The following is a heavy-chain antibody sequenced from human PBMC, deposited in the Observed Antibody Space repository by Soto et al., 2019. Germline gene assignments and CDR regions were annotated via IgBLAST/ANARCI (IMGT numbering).Heavy chain of an antibody. CDR1: GYSFTSYW. J-gene: IGHJ5*02. V-gene: IGHV5-10-1*01. CDR2: IDPSDSYT. D-gene: IGHD3-9*01. CDR3: AILPVYDILTGLINWFDP. Sequence: PGESLKISCKGSGYSFTSYWISWVRQMPGKGLEWMGRIDPSDSYTNYSPSFQGHVTISADKSISTAYLQWSSLKASDTAMYYCAILPVYDILTGLINWFDPWGQGNLVTVSS.